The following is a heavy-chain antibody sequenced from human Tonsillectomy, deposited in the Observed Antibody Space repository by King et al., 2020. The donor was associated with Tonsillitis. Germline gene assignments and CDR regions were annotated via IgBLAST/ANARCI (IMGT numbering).Heavy chain of an antibody. Sequence: VQLVESGGGLVQPGGSLRLSCAASGFTFSNYAMSWVRQAPGKGLEWVSAVSGGGDSTYYADSVKGRFTISRDNSKNTLNLHMNSLRTEDTALYYCAKGLDTSMPPYYYYGMDVWGQGTTVTVSS. CDR3: AKGLDTSMPPYYYYGMDV. V-gene: IGHV3-23*04. J-gene: IGHJ6*02. CDR2: VSGGGDST. D-gene: IGHD5-18*01. CDR1: GFTFSNYA.